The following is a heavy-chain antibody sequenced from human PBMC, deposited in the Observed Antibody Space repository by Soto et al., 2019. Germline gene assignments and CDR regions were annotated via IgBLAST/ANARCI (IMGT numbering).Heavy chain of an antibody. CDR2: IIPILGET. CDR3: ARGLGGRMDD. Sequence: QVQLVQSGAEVKKTGSSVRVSCKASGTIFSSYTIRWVRQAPGQGLEWMGRIIPILGETNSAQKFQDRVTLTADKSTNTAYMELNSLRLEDTAVYYCARGLGGRMDDWGQGTTVTVSS. V-gene: IGHV1-69*08. D-gene: IGHD3-16*01. CDR1: GTIFSSYT. J-gene: IGHJ6*02.